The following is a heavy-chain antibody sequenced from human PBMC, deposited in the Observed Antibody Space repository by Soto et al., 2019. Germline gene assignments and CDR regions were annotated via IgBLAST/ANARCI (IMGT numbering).Heavy chain of an antibody. CDR2: SYYSGST. Sequence: QLQLQESGPGLVKPSETLSLTCTVSGGSISRSSYYWVWIRQPPGKGLEWIGSSYYSGSTYYNPSLKSRVPLSADTSKNQFSLKLSAVTAADTAVYYCARPIWSYLRYFDYWGQGNLVTCSA. CDR3: ARPIWSYLRYFDY. J-gene: IGHJ4*02. CDR1: GGSISRSSYY. D-gene: IGHD1-26*01. V-gene: IGHV4-39*01.